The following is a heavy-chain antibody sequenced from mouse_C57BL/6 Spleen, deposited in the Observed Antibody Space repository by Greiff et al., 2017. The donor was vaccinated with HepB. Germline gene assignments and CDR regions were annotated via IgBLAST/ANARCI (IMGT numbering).Heavy chain of an antibody. CDR1: GYAFSSSW. CDR2: IYPGDGDT. Sequence: QVQLQQSGPELVKPGASVKISCKASGYAFSSSWMNWVKQRPGKGLEWIGRIYPGDGDTNYNGKFKGKATLTAYKSSSTAYMQLSSLTSEDSAVYFCARYYGYYAMDYWGQGTSVTVSS. J-gene: IGHJ4*01. CDR3: ARYYGYYAMDY. V-gene: IGHV1-82*01. D-gene: IGHD1-1*02.